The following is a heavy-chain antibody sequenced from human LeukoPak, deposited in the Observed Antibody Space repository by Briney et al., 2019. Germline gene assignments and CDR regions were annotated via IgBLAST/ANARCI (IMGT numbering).Heavy chain of an antibody. CDR2: ISYDGSNK. J-gene: IGHJ4*02. CDR1: GFTFSSYA. D-gene: IGHD6-13*01. Sequence: GGSLRLSCAASGFTFSSYAMHWVRQAPGKGLEWVAVISYDGSNKYYADPVKGRFTISRDNSKNTLYLQMNSLRAEDTAVYYCAREGSSWNYFDYWGQGTLVTVSS. V-gene: IGHV3-30-3*01. CDR3: AREGSSWNYFDY.